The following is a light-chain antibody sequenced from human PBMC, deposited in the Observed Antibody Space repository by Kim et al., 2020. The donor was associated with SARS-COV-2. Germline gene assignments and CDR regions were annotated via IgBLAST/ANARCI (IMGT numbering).Light chain of an antibody. CDR1: QRVGVS. V-gene: IGKV3-11*01. CDR3: HHRTDWPVS. Sequence: LYPGARLTLSSTANQRVGVSLGWYQHKPGQAPRRLIYAACDRDTRIPAMFRGSGSGTDFSLTISSREPEDFAVYYCHHRTDWPVSFGAVTKVDI. J-gene: IGKJ4*02. CDR2: AAC.